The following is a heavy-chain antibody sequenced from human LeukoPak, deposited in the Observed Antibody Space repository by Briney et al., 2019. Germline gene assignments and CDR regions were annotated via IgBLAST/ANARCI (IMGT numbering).Heavy chain of an antibody. CDR2: ISGSGGST. CDR3: AKGASSLHLYYSDY. CDR1: GFTFSSYG. D-gene: IGHD3-16*01. J-gene: IGHJ4*02. V-gene: IGHV3-23*01. Sequence: GGSLRLSCAVSGFTFSSYGMSWVRQAPGKGLEWVSAISGSGGSTYYADSVKGRFTISRDNSKNTLYLQMNSLRAEDTAVYYCAKGASSLHLYYSDYWGQGTLVSVSS.